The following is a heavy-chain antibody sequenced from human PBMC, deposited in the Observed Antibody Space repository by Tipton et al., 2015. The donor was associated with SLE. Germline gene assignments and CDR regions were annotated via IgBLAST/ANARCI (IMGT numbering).Heavy chain of an antibody. CDR1: GASMNSGSYS. D-gene: IGHD1-26*01. J-gene: IGHJ5*01. CDR3: ARETGTYYSTWFDS. Sequence: TLSLTCSVSGASMNSGSYSWHRIRQPAGKALQWLGHIDSSGNTYCNPSLRSRVSISVDVSRNQFSLTLNSVTAADTATYSCARETGTYYSTWFDSWGQGTLVTVSS. V-gene: IGHV4-61*09. CDR2: IDSSGNT.